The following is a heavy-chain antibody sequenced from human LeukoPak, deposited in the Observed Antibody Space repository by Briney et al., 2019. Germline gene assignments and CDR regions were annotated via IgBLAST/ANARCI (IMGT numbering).Heavy chain of an antibody. CDR3: ATLGSYFSVIDY. J-gene: IGHJ4*02. V-gene: IGHV4-30-4*01. D-gene: IGHD1-26*01. CDR2: IYYSGST. Sequence: PSETLSLTCTVSGGSISSGDYYWSWIRQPPGKGLEWIGYIYYSGSTYYKPSLKSRVTISVDTSKNQFSLKLSSVTAADKAVYYCATLGSYFSVIDYWGQGTLVTVSS. CDR1: GGSISSGDYY.